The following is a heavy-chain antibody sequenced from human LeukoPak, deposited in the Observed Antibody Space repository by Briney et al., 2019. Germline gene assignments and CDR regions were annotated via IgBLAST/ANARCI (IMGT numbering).Heavy chain of an antibody. CDR3: ARGKTSQNIVTRKTYNWFDP. CDR2: ISSSSSTK. J-gene: IGHJ5*02. CDR1: GFTFSSYS. D-gene: IGHD2/OR15-2a*01. Sequence: GGSLRLSCAASGFTFSSYSMNWVRQAPGKGLEWVSYISSSSSTKYYADSMKGRFTISRDNAKNSLYLQMKSLRAEDTAVYYCARGKTSQNIVTRKTYNWFDPWGQGTLVTVSS. V-gene: IGHV3-48*01.